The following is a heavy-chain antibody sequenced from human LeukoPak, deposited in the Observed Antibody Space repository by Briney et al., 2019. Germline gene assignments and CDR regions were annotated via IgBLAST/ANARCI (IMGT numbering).Heavy chain of an antibody. D-gene: IGHD7-27*01. CDR2: MSPNSGNT. Sequence: ASVKVSCKASRYTFTSHDINWVRQATGQGFEWMGWMSPNSGNTGYAQRFQGRVAMTRNTSISTAYMELSSLRSEDTAVHYCTVGPPNWGFDYWGQGTLVTVSS. CDR3: TVGPPNWGFDY. V-gene: IGHV1-8*01. J-gene: IGHJ4*02. CDR1: RYTFTSHD.